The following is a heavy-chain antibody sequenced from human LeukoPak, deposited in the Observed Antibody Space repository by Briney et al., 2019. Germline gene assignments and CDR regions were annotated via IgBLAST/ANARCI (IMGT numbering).Heavy chain of an antibody. CDR1: GGSISSGGYS. J-gene: IGHJ4*02. D-gene: IGHD3-10*01. CDR2: IYHSGST. CDR3: ARGPYYGSGSYYNVVSYFDY. Sequence: TLSLTCAVSGGSISSGGYSWSWIRQPPGRGLEWIGYIYHSGSTYYNPSLKSRVTISVDRSKNQFSLKLSSVTAADTAVYYCARGPYYGSGSYYNVVSYFDYWGQGTLVTVSS. V-gene: IGHV4-30-2*01.